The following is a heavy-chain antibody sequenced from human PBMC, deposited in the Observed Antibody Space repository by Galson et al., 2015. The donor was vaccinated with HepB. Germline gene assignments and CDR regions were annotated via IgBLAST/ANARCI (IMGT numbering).Heavy chain of an antibody. CDR1: GFTFSDPC. CDR2: ICPGYNTI. CDR3: ARAALGWFDP. V-gene: IGHV3-11*01. Sequence: SLRLSCAASGFTFSDPCMSWIRQAPGKGLEWVSYICPGYNTIKYADSVKGRFTISRDNVKKSLYLQMNILRVGDTAVYYCARAALGWFDPWGQGTLVIVSS. J-gene: IGHJ5*02.